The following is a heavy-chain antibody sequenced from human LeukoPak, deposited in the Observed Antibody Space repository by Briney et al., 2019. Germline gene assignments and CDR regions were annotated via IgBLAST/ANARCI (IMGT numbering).Heavy chain of an antibody. CDR3: ARNRRGSTTADY. Sequence: SVKVSCKASGGTFSSYTISWVRQAPGQGLEWMGSIIPILGIANYAQKFQGRVTITADKSTSTAYMELSSLRSKDTAVYYCARNRRGSTTADYWGQGTLVTVSS. V-gene: IGHV1-69*02. CDR1: GGTFSSYT. CDR2: IIPILGIA. J-gene: IGHJ4*02. D-gene: IGHD2-2*01.